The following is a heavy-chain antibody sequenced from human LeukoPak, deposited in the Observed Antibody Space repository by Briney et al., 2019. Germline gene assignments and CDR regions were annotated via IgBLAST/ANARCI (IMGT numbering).Heavy chain of an antibody. CDR2: IILIFGTA. CDR1: GGTFSNYA. CDR3: ARDRGGYGPPCDY. V-gene: IGHV1-69*13. J-gene: IGHJ4*02. Sequence: SVTVSFTASGGTFSNYAISWVRQAPGQGLEWIGGIILIFGTANYAQKFQGRVTITADESTSTAYMELSSLRSEDTAVYYCARDRGGYGPPCDYWGQGTLVTVSS. D-gene: IGHD5-12*01.